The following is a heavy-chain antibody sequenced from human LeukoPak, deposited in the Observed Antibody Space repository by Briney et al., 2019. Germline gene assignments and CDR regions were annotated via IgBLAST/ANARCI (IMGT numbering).Heavy chain of an antibody. CDR2: IYYDGSKK. CDR1: GFTFSSYG. D-gene: IGHD3-9*01. CDR3: NGYDILTGYYM. V-gene: IGHV3-30*03. J-gene: IGHJ4*02. Sequence: GGSLRLSCTPSGFTFSSYGMHWVRRAPGKGLEWMAVIYYDGSKKYYAESVKGRFSISRDNSKNTLYLETNSLRAEDTAVYYCNGYDILTGYYMGGQGTLVTVSS.